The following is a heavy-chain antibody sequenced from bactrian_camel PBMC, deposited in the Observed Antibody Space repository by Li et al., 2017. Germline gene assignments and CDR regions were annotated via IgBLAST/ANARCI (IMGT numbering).Heavy chain of an antibody. CDR3: AFPTPGIGYND. CDR1: GNVYGRNC. Sequence: HVQLVESGGGSVEAGGSLRLSCVSSGNVYGRNCMAWFRQAPGKERVAVATIYTGDGDTAYADSVKGRFTISRDNAKTTVYLQMNSLKSEDTALYYCAFPTPGIGYNDWGQGTQVTVS. D-gene: IGHD5*01. CDR2: IYTGDGDT. J-gene: IGHJ4*01. V-gene: IGHV3S54*01.